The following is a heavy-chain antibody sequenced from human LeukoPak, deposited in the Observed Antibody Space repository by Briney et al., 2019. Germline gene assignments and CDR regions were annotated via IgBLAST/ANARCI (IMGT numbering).Heavy chain of an antibody. J-gene: IGHJ4*02. D-gene: IGHD2-15*01. V-gene: IGHV5-51*01. CDR3: ARIVVSGSYTLDD. CDR2: VYPGDSDI. CDR1: GYDFASFW. Sequence: PGESLKISCKGSGYDFASFWIAWVRQMPGKGLEWMGIVYPGDSDIRYSASFQGQVTISADKSISTAYLQWSSLKASDTAMYYCARIVVSGSYTLDDWGQGTLVTVSS.